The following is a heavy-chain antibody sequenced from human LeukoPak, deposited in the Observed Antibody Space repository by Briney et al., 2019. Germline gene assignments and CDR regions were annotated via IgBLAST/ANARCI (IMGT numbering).Heavy chain of an antibody. CDR3: ARGQRPTYASGWYVDY. D-gene: IGHD6-25*01. CDR1: GFTFSSYA. J-gene: IGHJ4*02. CDR2: ISYDGSNK. Sequence: GGSLRLSCAASGFTFSSYAMHWVRQAPGKGLEWVAVISYDGSNKYYADSVKGRFTISRDNSKNTLSLQMGSLRAEDMAVYYCARGQRPTYASGWYVDYWGQGTLVTVSS. V-gene: IGHV3-30*14.